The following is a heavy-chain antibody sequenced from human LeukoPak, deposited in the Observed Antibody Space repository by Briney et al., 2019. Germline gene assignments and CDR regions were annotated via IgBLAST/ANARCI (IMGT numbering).Heavy chain of an antibody. CDR1: GFTFNNFA. D-gene: IGHD1-20*01. Sequence: GRSLRLSCAASGFTFNNFAMQWVRQAPGKGLEWVALIWYDGTNKYYADSVKGRFTISRDNSKNTLFLQMNTLRAEDTALYYCAKSPVTGADFYYYMDVWGKGTTVTVSS. J-gene: IGHJ6*03. CDR3: AKSPVTGADFYYYMDV. CDR2: IWYDGTNK. V-gene: IGHV3-33*06.